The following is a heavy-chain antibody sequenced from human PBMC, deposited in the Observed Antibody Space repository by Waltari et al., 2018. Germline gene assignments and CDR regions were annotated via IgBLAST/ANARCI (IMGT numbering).Heavy chain of an antibody. CDR1: GFTFSDFW. J-gene: IGHJ4*02. Sequence: EVQLLESGGGLVQPGGSLRLSCAASGFTFSDFWMHWVRQAPGEGLVGLSRVNGDGSSTTYADAVKGRFTVSRDNAKKTMFLQMTSLRAEDTAVYYCARDEDNYYDSSGYIKHWGQGALVTVSS. CDR2: VNGDGSST. V-gene: IGHV3-74*01. D-gene: IGHD3-22*01. CDR3: ARDEDNYYDSSGYIKH.